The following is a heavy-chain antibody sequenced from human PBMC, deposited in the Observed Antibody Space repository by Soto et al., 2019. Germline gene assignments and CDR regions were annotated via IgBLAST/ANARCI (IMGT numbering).Heavy chain of an antibody. Sequence: QVQLVQSGAEVKKPGASVKVSCKASGYTFTTYDINWVRQATGQGLEWMGWMNPNSGNTGYAQKFKGRVTMTRNTSISTAYMELSSLRSEDTDVYYCAISSRGGSGSYVDYWGNGTLVTVSS. J-gene: IGHJ4*01. CDR1: GYTFTTYD. CDR3: AISSRGGSGSYVDY. V-gene: IGHV1-8*01. CDR2: MNPNSGNT. D-gene: IGHD3-10*01.